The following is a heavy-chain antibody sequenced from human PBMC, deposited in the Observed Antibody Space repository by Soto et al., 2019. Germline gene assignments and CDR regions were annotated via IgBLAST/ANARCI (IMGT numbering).Heavy chain of an antibody. CDR3: ARGGLEPFDY. Sequence: GGYLRLTCAASLLTLGNYWMHWVRQAPGKGLVWVSRINDYGTTINYAESVEGRFIISRDDAKSEVYLQMNNLRAEDSAVYYCARGGLEPFDYWGQGALVTVSS. CDR2: INDYGTTI. D-gene: IGHD1-1*01. J-gene: IGHJ4*02. CDR1: LLTLGNYW. V-gene: IGHV3-74*01.